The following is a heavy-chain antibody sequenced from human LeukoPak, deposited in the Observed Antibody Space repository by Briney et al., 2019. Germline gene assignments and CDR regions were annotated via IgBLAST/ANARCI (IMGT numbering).Heavy chain of an antibody. CDR1: GGSISSGDYY. Sequence: SETLSLTCTVSGGSISSGDYYWSWIRQPPGKGLEWIGYIYYSGSTYYNPSLKSRVTISVDTSKNQFSLKLSSVTAADTAVYYCARATYYYGSGSSRPFDYWGQGTLVTVSS. CDR2: IYYSGST. J-gene: IGHJ4*02. D-gene: IGHD3-10*01. V-gene: IGHV4-30-4*01. CDR3: ARATYYYGSGSSRPFDY.